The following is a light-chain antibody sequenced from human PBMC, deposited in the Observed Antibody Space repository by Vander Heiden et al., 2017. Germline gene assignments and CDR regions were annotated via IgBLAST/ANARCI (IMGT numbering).Light chain of an antibody. Sequence: DILMTQSPSSLSASVGDRVTITCRASQTIRNSLNWYQQKPGKAPKLLIYAASSLQSGVPSRFSGSGSGTDFTLTISSLQPEDFATYFCQQSYTTPYTFGQGTKLEIK. V-gene: IGKV1-39*01. CDR2: AAS. CDR3: QQSYTTPYT. CDR1: QTIRNS. J-gene: IGKJ2*01.